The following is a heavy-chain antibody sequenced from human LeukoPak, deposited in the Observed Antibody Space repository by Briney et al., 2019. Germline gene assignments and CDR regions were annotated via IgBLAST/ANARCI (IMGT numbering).Heavy chain of an antibody. J-gene: IGHJ3*02. CDR2: INPNSGGT. Sequence: GASVKVSCKASGYTFTSYAMHWVRQAPGQGLEWMGWINPNSGGTNYAQKFQGRVTMTRDTSISTAYMELSRLRSDDTAVYYCASSKNYYGSGDDAFDIWGQGTMVTVSS. D-gene: IGHD3-10*01. CDR1: GYTFTSYA. V-gene: IGHV1-2*02. CDR3: ASSKNYYGSGDDAFDI.